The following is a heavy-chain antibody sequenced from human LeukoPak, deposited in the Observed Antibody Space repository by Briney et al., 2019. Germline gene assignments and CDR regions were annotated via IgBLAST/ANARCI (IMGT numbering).Heavy chain of an antibody. D-gene: IGHD6-13*01. V-gene: IGHV3-53*01. CDR3: AREGASSSFGY. CDR1: GFTVSSNY. CDR2: LYSGGNT. Sequence: PGGSLRLSCVVSGFTVSSNYMSWVRQAPGKGLEWVSVLYSGGNTYHADSVKGRFTISRDSSKNTLYLQMNSLRAEDTAVYYCAREGASSSFGYWGQGTLVTVSS. J-gene: IGHJ4*02.